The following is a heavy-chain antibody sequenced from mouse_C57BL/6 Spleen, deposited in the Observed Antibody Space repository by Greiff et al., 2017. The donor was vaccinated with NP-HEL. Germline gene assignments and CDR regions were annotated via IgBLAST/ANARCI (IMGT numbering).Heavy chain of an antibody. D-gene: IGHD2-4*01. CDR2: ISYDGSN. CDR1: GYSITSGYY. Sequence: ESGPGLVKPSQSLSLTCSVTGYSITSGYYWNWIRQFPGNKLEWMGYISYDGSNNYNPSLKNRISITRDTSKNQFFLKLNSVTTEDTATYYCASLYYDYSYWYFDVWGTGTTVTVSS. J-gene: IGHJ1*03. V-gene: IGHV3-6*01. CDR3: ASLYYDYSYWYFDV.